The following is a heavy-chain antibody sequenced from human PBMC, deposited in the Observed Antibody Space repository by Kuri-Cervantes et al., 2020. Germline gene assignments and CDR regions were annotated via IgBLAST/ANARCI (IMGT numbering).Heavy chain of an antibody. V-gene: IGHV4-34*01. CDR3: ARGPYSGSRGFDP. CDR2: INHSGST. J-gene: IGHJ5*02. D-gene: IGHD1-26*01. Sequence: SETLSLTCAVYGGSFSGYYWSWIRQPPGKGLEWIGEINHSGSTNYNPSLKSRVTISVDTSKNQFSLKLSSVTAADTAVYYCARGPYSGSRGFDPWGRGTLVTVSS. CDR1: GGSFSGYY.